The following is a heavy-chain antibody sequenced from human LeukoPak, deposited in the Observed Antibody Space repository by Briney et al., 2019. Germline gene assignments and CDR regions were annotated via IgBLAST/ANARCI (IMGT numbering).Heavy chain of an antibody. Sequence: GGSLRLSCAASGFTFSSYGMHWVRQAPGKGLEWVAFIRYDGSNKYYADSVKGRFTISRDNSKNTLYLQMNSLRAEDTAVYYCARVLYHAEDYWGQGTLVTVSS. D-gene: IGHD2-15*01. CDR3: ARVLYHAEDY. V-gene: IGHV3-30*02. CDR2: IRYDGSNK. J-gene: IGHJ4*02. CDR1: GFTFSSYG.